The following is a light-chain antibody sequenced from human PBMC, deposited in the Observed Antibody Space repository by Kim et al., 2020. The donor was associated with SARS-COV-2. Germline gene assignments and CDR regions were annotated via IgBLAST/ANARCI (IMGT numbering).Light chain of an antibody. J-gene: IGKJ4*01. CDR3: QQSYSRPFT. V-gene: IGKV1-39*01. Sequence: DIQMTQSPSSLSASVGDRVTITCRASQTISTSLNWYQQKHGTTPNLLIYAASNLQGGVPSRFSGSGSGTDFTLTISSLQPEDFATYYCQQSYSRPFTFGGGTKVDIK. CDR1: QTISTS. CDR2: AAS.